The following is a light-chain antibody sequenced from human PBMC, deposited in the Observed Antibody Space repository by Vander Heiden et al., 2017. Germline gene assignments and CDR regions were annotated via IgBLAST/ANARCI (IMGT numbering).Light chain of an antibody. CDR1: QSLLHSNGYNY. CDR3: RQAIKPPTT. Sequence: DIVMTQSPLSLPVTPGEPASISCRSSQSLLHSNGYNYLDWYLQKPGQSPQLLIYLGSNRASGGPDRLSGSGSGTDFTLKIIRGEAEDVGVYYCRQAIKPPTTLGKGTKVXIK. V-gene: IGKV2-28*01. CDR2: LGS. J-gene: IGKJ1*01.